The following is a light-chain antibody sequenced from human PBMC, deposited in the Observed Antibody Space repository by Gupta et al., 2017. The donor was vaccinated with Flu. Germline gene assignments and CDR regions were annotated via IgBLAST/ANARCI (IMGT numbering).Light chain of an antibody. CDR3: QKRSNWPPST. J-gene: IGKJ2*01. V-gene: IGKV3-11*01. CDR2: DAS. Sequence: TQSPATLSLSPGERATLSCRASQSVSTYLAWYQKKPGQAPRLLIYDASNRATGIPARFSGSGSGTDFTLTISSLEPEDFAVYYCQKRSNWPPSTFGQGTKVEIK. CDR1: QSVSTY.